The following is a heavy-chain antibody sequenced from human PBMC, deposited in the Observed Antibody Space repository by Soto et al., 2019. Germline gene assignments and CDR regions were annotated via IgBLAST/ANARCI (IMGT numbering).Heavy chain of an antibody. V-gene: IGHV1-69*13. J-gene: IGHJ4*02. D-gene: IGHD5-18*01. CDR3: ARGAMANFDY. CDR2: FIAMLGTP. CDR1: GGTFGSQG. Sequence: SVKVSCKASGGTFGSQGIAWVRQAPGQGLEWMGGFIAMLGTPTYAKKVQGRATISADESLTSSYLELRSLRSEETGVYFCARGAMANFDYWGQGTVVTVSS.